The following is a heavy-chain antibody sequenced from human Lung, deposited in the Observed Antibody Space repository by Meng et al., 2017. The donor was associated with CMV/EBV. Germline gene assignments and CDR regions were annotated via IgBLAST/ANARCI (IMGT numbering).Heavy chain of an antibody. CDR1: GYTFTSYG. CDR2: ISAYNGNT. J-gene: IGHJ5*02. V-gene: IGHV1-18*01. Sequence: ASXXVSWKASGYTFTSYGISWVRQAPGQGLEWMGWISAYNGNTDYAHKLQGRVTMTTDTSTSTAYMELRSLRSDGTAVYYWARDLNLFDPWGQGTLVTVSS. CDR3: ARDLNLFDP.